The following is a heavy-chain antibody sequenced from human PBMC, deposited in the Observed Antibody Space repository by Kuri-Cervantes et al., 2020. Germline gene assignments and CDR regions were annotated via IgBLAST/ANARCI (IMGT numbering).Heavy chain of an antibody. CDR3: AKDNGVGQWLVVGFDI. V-gene: IGHV3-30-3*01. J-gene: IGHJ3*02. D-gene: IGHD6-19*01. CDR1: GFTFSSYA. Sequence: GESLKISCAASGFTFSSYAMHWVRQAPGKGLEWVAVISYDGSNKYYADSVKGRFTISRDNAKNSLYLQMNSLRAEDTALYYCAKDNGVGQWLVVGFDIWGQGTLVTVSS. CDR2: ISYDGSNK.